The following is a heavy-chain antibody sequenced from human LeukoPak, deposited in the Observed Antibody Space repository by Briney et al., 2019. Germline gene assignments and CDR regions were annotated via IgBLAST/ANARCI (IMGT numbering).Heavy chain of an antibody. J-gene: IGHJ4*02. CDR2: IYPSGGTT. V-gene: IGHV1-46*01. D-gene: IGHD3-16*01. Sequence: ASVKVSCKTSGYIFTDYYIHWVRQAPGQGLEWIGIIYPSGGTTDSSQKFKGRVTVTRDTSTSTAYMELRTLRSEDTAIYYCIREYEGGYFDYWGQGTLVTVSS. CDR1: GYIFTDYY. CDR3: IREYEGGYFDY.